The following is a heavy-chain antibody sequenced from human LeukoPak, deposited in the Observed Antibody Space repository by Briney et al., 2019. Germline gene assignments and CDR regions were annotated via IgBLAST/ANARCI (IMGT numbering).Heavy chain of an antibody. CDR1: GFTFSSYA. CDR2: ISYDGSNV. V-gene: IGHV3-30-3*01. CDR3: ARIFDF. J-gene: IGHJ4*02. Sequence: GGSLRLSCAASGFTFSSYAMAWVRQAAGKGLEWVAVISYDGSNVYYADSVKGRFTISRDNSKNTLYLQMDSLKTEDTAFYYCARIFDFWGQGTLVTVSS.